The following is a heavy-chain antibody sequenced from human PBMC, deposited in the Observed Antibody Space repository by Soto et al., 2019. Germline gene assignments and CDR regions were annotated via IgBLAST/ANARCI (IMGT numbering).Heavy chain of an antibody. D-gene: IGHD3-22*01. J-gene: IGHJ6*02. V-gene: IGHV3-23*01. Sequence: GGSLRLSCAASGFTFSSYAMSWVRQAPGKGLEWVSAISGSGGSTYYADSVKGRFTISRDNSKNTLYLQMNSLRAEDTAVYYCAKDLFVGYDSSGYYYYYYYYGMDVWGQGTTVTVSS. CDR3: AKDLFVGYDSSGYYYYYYYYGMDV. CDR2: ISGSGGST. CDR1: GFTFSSYA.